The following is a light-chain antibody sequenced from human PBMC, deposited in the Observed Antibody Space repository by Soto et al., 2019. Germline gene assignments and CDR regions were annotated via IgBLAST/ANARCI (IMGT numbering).Light chain of an antibody. CDR1: SSDVGLYDY. CDR2: EVS. J-gene: IGLJ1*01. CDR3: SSYTTVFTYV. Sequence: QSALTQPASVSGSPGQSITVSCTGTSSDVGLYDYVSWYQQHPGKSPKLIVYEVSHRPSGVSSRFSGSKSGNTASLTISGLQTEDEADYYCSSYTTVFTYVFGTGTRSPS. V-gene: IGLV2-14*01.